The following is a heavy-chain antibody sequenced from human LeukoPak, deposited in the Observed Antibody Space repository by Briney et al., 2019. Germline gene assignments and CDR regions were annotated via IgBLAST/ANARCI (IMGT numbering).Heavy chain of an antibody. J-gene: IGHJ4*02. D-gene: IGHD4-23*01. CDR3: ARGPGYGGNSTLDY. V-gene: IGHV4-34*01. Sequence: SETLSLTCAVYGGSFRGYYWSWIRQPPGKGLEWIGEINHSGSTNYNPSLRSRVTISVDTSKNQFSLKLSSVTAADTAVYYCARGPGYGGNSTLDYWGQGTLVTVSS. CDR1: GGSFRGYY. CDR2: INHSGST.